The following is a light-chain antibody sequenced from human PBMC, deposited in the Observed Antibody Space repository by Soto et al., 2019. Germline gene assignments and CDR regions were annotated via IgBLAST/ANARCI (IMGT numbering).Light chain of an antibody. CDR3: HQYYSYPPLT. J-gene: IGKJ4*01. V-gene: IGKV1-8*01. CDR2: AAS. Sequence: AIRMTQSPSSFSASTGDRVTITCRASQGISSYLAWYQQKPGKAPKLLIYAASTLQSGVPPRFSGSGSGTDFTLTISCLQSEDFAPYYCHQYYSYPPLTFGGGTKVEIK. CDR1: QGISSY.